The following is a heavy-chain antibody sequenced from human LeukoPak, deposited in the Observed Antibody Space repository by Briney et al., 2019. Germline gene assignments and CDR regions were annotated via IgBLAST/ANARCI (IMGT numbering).Heavy chain of an antibody. J-gene: IGHJ5*02. CDR1: GFTFSSHG. CDR3: AKEEST. V-gene: IGHV3-23*01. CDR2: IRGRGGST. Sequence: PGGSLRLSCAASGFTFSSHGMSRVRQAPGKGLEWASTIRGRGGSTYYADSVKGRFTISRDNSKNTLYLQMNSLRAEDTALYYCAKEESTWGQGTLVTVSS. D-gene: IGHD6-6*01.